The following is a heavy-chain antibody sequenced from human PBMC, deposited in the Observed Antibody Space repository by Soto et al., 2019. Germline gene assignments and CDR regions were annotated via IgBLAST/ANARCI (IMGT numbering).Heavy chain of an antibody. J-gene: IGHJ6*02. CDR2: IIPIFGTV. D-gene: IGHD3-3*01. Sequence: SVKVSCKASGGTFSSYAISWVRQAPGQGLEWMGGIIPIFGTVNYAQKFQGRVTITADESTSTAYMELSSLRSEDTAVYYCAKDPLKDYDFWSGYGYPIYYYYGMDVWGQGTTVTVSS. V-gene: IGHV1-69*13. CDR3: AKDPLKDYDFWSGYGYPIYYYYGMDV. CDR1: GGTFSSYA.